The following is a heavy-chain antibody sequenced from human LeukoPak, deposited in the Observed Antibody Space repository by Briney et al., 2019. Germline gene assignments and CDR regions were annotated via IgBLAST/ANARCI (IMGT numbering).Heavy chain of an antibody. D-gene: IGHD4-17*01. CDR2: MSAYNGNT. V-gene: IGHV1-18*01. Sequence: GASVMGSCKPSGYSFHSYDISWVRQAPGQGIKWMGWMSAYNGNTNYAQKLQGRVTMTTDTSTSTAYMELRGLRSDDTAVYYCARWRDYGDPPVNYWGQGTLVTVSS. J-gene: IGHJ4*02. CDR1: GYSFHSYD. CDR3: ARWRDYGDPPVNY.